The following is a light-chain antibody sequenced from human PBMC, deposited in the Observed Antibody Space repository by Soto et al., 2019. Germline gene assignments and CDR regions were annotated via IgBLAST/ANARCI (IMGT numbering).Light chain of an antibody. CDR1: QTISSW. J-gene: IGKJ1*01. Sequence: DIQMTQNPSTLAGSVGDRVTISCRASQTISSWLAWYQQKPGKAPKLLIYKASTLKSGVPSRFSGSGSGTEFTLTISSLQPDDFATYYCQHYNSYSEAFGQGTKVDI. CDR3: QHYNSYSEA. CDR2: KAS. V-gene: IGKV1-5*03.